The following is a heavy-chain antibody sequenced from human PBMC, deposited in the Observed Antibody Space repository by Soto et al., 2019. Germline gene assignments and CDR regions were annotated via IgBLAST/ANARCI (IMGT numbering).Heavy chain of an antibody. CDR2: IDYSGST. J-gene: IGHJ5*02. V-gene: IGHV4-31*03. CDR3: ARAGHISSSEGATCFDP. D-gene: IGHD6-6*01. Sequence: QVQLQESGPGLVKPSQTLSLTGTVSGGSISSGGYYWSWIRQHPGKGLEWIGYIDYSGSTYFNPSLKSRLTISVDTSKNQFSLQLSSVTAADTAVYYCARAGHISSSEGATCFDPWGQGTLVTVSS. CDR1: GGSISSGGYY.